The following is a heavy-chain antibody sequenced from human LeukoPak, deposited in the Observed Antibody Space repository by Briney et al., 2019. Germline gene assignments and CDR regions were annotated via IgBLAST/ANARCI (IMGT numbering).Heavy chain of an antibody. V-gene: IGHV3-30*18. D-gene: IGHD3-10*01. Sequence: QPGGSLRLSCAASGFTFSNYAMHWVRQAPGKGLEWVAVISYDGSNKYYADSVKGRFTISRDNSKNTLYLQMNSLRAEDTAVYYCAKDHYYGSGPRMGYFDYWGQGTLVTVSS. J-gene: IGHJ4*02. CDR1: GFTFSNYA. CDR3: AKDHYYGSGPRMGYFDY. CDR2: ISYDGSNK.